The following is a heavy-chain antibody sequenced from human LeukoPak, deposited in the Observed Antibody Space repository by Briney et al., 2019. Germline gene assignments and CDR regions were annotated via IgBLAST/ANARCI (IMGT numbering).Heavy chain of an antibody. J-gene: IGHJ4*02. D-gene: IGHD6-6*01. CDR2: IYYSGST. CDR1: GGSISSSSYY. V-gene: IGHV4-39*07. Sequence: SETLSLTCTVSGGSISSSSYYWGWIRQPPGKGLEWIGSIYYSGSTYYNPSLKSRVTISVDTSKNQFSLKLSSVTAADTAVYYCARDIYLIAAGPRFDYWGQGTLVTVSS. CDR3: ARDIYLIAAGPRFDY.